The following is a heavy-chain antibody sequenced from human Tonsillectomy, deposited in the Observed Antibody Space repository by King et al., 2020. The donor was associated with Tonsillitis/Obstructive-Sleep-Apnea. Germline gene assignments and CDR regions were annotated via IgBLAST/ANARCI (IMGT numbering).Heavy chain of an antibody. CDR2: IKQDGSEK. CDR3: ARGRVYCSSTSCYKGQSYFDY. CDR1: GFTFSSYW. J-gene: IGHJ4*02. D-gene: IGHD2-2*02. Sequence: VQLVESGGGLVQPGGSLRLSCAASGFTFSSYWMSWVRQAPGKGLEWVANIKQDGSEKYYVDSVKGRFTISRDNAKNSLYLQINSLRAEDTAVYYCARGRVYCSSTSCYKGQSYFDYWGQGTLVTVSS. V-gene: IGHV3-7*03.